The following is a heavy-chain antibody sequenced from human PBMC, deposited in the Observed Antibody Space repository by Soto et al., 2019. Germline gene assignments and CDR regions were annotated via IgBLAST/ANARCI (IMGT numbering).Heavy chain of an antibody. D-gene: IGHD1-7*01. J-gene: IGHJ6*02. V-gene: IGHV1-69*12. CDR1: GGTFSSYA. CDR2: IIPIFGTA. CDR3: ARSPTGTTTYYYYYGMDV. Sequence: QVQLVQSGAEVKKPGSSVKVSCKASGGTFSSYAISWVRQAPGQGLEWMGGIIPIFGTANYAQKFQGRVTITADESTSTAYMELSSLRSDDTAVYYCARSPTGTTTYYYYYGMDVWGQGTTVTVSS.